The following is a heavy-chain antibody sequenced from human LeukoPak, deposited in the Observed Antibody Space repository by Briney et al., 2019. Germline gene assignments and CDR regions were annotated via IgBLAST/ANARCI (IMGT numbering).Heavy chain of an antibody. CDR1: GFTFNSYA. V-gene: IGHV3-23*01. D-gene: IGHD1-14*01. CDR3: AKPNSVFYYYYYMDV. J-gene: IGHJ6*03. CDR2: SSGSGGST. Sequence: PGGSLRLSCAASGFTFNSYAMSWVRQAPGKGLEWVSASSGSGGSTYYADSVKGRLTISRDNSKNTLYLQMNSLRAEDTAVYYCAKPNSVFYYYYYMDVWGKGTTVTVSS.